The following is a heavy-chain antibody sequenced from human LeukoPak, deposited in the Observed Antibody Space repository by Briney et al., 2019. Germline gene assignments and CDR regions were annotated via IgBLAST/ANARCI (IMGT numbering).Heavy chain of an antibody. CDR1: GGSFSGYY. D-gene: IGHD2-15*01. Sequence: SETRSLTCAVYGGSFSGYYWSWIRQPPGKGLEWIGEINHSGSTNYNPSLKSRVTISVDTSKNQFSLKLSSVTAADTAVYYCARIVVVAATREHWFDPWGQGTLVTVSS. V-gene: IGHV4-34*01. J-gene: IGHJ5*02. CDR3: ARIVVVAATREHWFDP. CDR2: INHSGST.